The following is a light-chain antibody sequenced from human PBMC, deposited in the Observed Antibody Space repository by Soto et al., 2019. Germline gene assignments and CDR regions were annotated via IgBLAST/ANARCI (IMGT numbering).Light chain of an antibody. J-gene: IGLJ1*01. V-gene: IGLV2-11*01. CDR1: SSDVGGYNY. CDR2: DVS. CDR3: CSYAGSYSYV. Sequence: QSALTQPRSVSGSPGQSVTISCTGTSSDVGGYNYVSWYQEQPGKAPKLMIYDVSKRPSGVPDRFSGSKSGNTASLTISGLQPEDEADYYCCSYAGSYSYVFGTGTKLTVL.